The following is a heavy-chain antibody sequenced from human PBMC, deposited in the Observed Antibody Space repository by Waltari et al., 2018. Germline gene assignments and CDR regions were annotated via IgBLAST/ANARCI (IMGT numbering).Heavy chain of an antibody. CDR2: INHSGST. CDR1: GGSFSGYS. Sequence: QVQLQQWGAGLLKPSETLSLTCAVYGGSFSGYSWSWIRQPPGKGLEWIGEINHSGSTNYNPSLKSRVTISVDTSKNQFSLKLSSVTAADTAVYYCARRDYGDYEDYWGQGTLVTVSS. D-gene: IGHD4-17*01. J-gene: IGHJ4*02. V-gene: IGHV4-34*01. CDR3: ARRDYGDYEDY.